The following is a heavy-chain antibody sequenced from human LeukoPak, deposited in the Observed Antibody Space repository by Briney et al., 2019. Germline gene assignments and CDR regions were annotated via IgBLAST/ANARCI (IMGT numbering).Heavy chain of an antibody. CDR3: ARAALGATLAFDI. V-gene: IGHV1-69*13. J-gene: IGHJ3*02. CDR2: IIPIFGTA. D-gene: IGHD1-26*01. CDR1: GGTFSSYA. Sequence: SVKVSCKASGGTFSSYAISWVRQAPGQGLEWMGGIIPIFGTANYAQKFQGRVTITADESTSTAYMELSSLRSEDTAVYYCARAALGATLAFDIWGQGTMVTVSS.